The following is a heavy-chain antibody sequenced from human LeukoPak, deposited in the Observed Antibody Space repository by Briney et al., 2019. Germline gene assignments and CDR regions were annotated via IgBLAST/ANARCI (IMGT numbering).Heavy chain of an antibody. D-gene: IGHD3-22*01. CDR3: ATTYYYDSSGLYY. CDR2: IIPIFGIA. J-gene: IGHJ4*02. Sequence: SVKVSCKASGGTFNSYAISWVRQAPGQGLEWMGRIIPIFGIANYAQKFQGRVTITADKSTSTAYKELSSLRSEDTAVYYCATTYYYDSSGLYYWGQGTLVTVSS. V-gene: IGHV1-69*04. CDR1: GGTFNSYA.